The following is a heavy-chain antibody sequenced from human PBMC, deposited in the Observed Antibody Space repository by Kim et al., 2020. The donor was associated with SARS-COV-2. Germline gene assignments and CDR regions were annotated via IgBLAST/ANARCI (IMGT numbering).Heavy chain of an antibody. D-gene: IGHD3-22*01. J-gene: IGHJ6*02. Sequence: GRFTSSRDNAKNSLYLQMNSLRAEDTAVYYCARDNYYDSSGYYYYGMDVWGQGTTVTVSS. CDR3: ARDNYYDSSGYYYYGMDV. V-gene: IGHV3-11*06.